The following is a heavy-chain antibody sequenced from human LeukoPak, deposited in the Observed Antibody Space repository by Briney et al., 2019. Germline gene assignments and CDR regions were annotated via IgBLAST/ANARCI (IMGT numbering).Heavy chain of an antibody. CDR1: GFTLSDYY. J-gene: IGHJ4*02. D-gene: IGHD1-1*01. V-gene: IGHV3-11*01. CDR3: ARRSYTNLFFYY. CDR2: ISDSGATK. Sequence: AGSLSLSCAASGFTLSDYYRSWIRQPPGKGLEWVAEISDSGATKYYADSENGRITISRNTVNKLLHQQMSVLTAETAADYYCARRSYTNLFFYYWGPGTLVTVS.